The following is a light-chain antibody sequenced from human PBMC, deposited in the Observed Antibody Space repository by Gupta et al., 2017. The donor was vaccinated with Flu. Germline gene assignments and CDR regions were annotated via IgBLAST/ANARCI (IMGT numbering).Light chain of an antibody. CDR3: QSYDTNNHWV. J-gene: IGLJ3*02. CDR2: EDN. Sequence: FMLTQPHSVSESPEKTVTISCTRSSGAIGSNYVQWYQQRPGSAPTTVIYEDNQRPSGVPDRFSGSIDRSSNSASLTISGLKTEDEADYYCQSYDTNNHWVFGGGTKLTVL. V-gene: IGLV6-57*03. CDR1: SGAIGSNY.